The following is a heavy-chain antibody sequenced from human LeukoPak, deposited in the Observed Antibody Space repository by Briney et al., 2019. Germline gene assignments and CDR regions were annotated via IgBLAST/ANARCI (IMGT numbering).Heavy chain of an antibody. CDR2: MNPNSGNT. CDR3: ARDQLLQDFDY. D-gene: IGHD2-2*01. Sequence: ASVKVSCKGSGYTFTNYDINWVRQATGQGLEWMGWMNPNSGNTGYAQNFQGRVTMTRNTSIGTAYMELSSLRSEDTAVYYCARDQLLQDFDYWGQGTLVTVSS. V-gene: IGHV1-8*01. J-gene: IGHJ4*02. CDR1: GYTFTNYD.